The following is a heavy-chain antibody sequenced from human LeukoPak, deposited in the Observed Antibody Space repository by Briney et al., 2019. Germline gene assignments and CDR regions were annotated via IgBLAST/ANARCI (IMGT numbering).Heavy chain of an antibody. D-gene: IGHD3-10*01. CDR1: GFTFSSYA. CDR3: AKPYYGSGSYYGFNYYAFDY. CDR2: ISGSGGST. V-gene: IGHV3-23*01. Sequence: PGGSLRLSCAASGFTFSSYAMSWVRQAPGKGLEWVSIISGSGGSTNYADSVKGRFTISRDNSKNTLYLQMNSLRAEDTAVYYCAKPYYGSGSYYGFNYYAFDYWGQGTLLTVSS. J-gene: IGHJ4*02.